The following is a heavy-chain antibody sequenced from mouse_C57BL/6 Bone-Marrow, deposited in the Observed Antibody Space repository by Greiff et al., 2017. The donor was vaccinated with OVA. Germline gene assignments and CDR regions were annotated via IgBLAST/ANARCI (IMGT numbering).Heavy chain of an antibody. Sequence: VQRVESGPELVKPGASVKISCKASGYAFSSSWMNWVKQRPGKGLEWIGRIYPGDGDTNYNGKFKGKATLTADKSSSTAYMELRSLTSEDSAVYYCTRRGYYGSRDYWGQGTTLTVSS. D-gene: IGHD1-1*01. CDR1: GYAFSSSW. CDR3: TRRGYYGSRDY. CDR2: IYPGDGDT. J-gene: IGHJ2*01. V-gene: IGHV1-82*01.